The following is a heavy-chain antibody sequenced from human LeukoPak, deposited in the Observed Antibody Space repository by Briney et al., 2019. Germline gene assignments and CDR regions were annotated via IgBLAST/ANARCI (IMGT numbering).Heavy chain of an antibody. J-gene: IGHJ5*02. CDR2: IYWDDDK. V-gene: IGHV2-5*02. Sequence: SGPTLVKPTQTLTLTWTFSGFSLTTSGVGVGWIRQPPGKALEWLALIYWDDDKRLSPSLKTRLSITKDTSKNQVVLTMTNMDPVDTATYYCAHRKGGSWYEHWGQGTLVTVSS. CDR1: GFSLTTSGVG. D-gene: IGHD6-25*01. CDR3: AHRKGGSWYEH.